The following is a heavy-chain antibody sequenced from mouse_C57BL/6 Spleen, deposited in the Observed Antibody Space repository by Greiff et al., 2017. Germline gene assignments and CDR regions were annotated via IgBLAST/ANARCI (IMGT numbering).Heavy chain of an antibody. CDR2: INPNNGTT. CDR1: GYSFTDYN. Sequence: VQLQQSGPELVKPGASVKISCKASGYSFTDYNMNWVKQSTGKSLEWIGVINPNNGTTSYNQKFKGKATLTVDQSSSTAYMQLNSLTSEDSAVYYCARAGTLVSTGVGDWGQGTLVTVSA. J-gene: IGHJ3*02. CDR3: ARAGTLVSTGVGD. D-gene: IGHD2-2*01. V-gene: IGHV1-39*01.